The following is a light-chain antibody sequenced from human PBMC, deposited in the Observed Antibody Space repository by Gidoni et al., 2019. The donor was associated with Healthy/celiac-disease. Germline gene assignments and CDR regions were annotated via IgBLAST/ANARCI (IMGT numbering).Light chain of an antibody. Sequence: DHELTQSPSLLSASVGDRVNITCRARQGISRYLAWYQQKPGKAPKLLIYAASTLQSGVPSRFSGSGSGTEFTLTISSLQPEDFATYYCQQLNSYPRTFGQGTKVEIK. J-gene: IGKJ1*01. CDR2: AAS. CDR3: QQLNSYPRT. V-gene: IGKV1-9*01. CDR1: QGISRY.